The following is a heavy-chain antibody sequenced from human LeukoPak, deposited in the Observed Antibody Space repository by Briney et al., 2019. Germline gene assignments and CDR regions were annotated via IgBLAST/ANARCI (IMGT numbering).Heavy chain of an antibody. V-gene: IGHV4-39*07. CDR2: IYYSGST. CDR3: AGGYPDYYDSSGNIGPPPVDY. Sequence: SETLSLTCTVSGGSISSSSYYWGWIRQPPGKGLEWIGSIYYSGSTYYNPSLKSRVTISVDTSKNQFSLKLSSVTAADTAVYYCAGGYPDYYDSSGNIGPPPVDYWGQGTLVTVSS. CDR1: GGSISSSSYY. J-gene: IGHJ4*02. D-gene: IGHD3-22*01.